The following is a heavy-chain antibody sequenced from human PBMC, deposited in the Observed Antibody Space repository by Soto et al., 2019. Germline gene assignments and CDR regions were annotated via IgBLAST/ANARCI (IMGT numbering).Heavy chain of an antibody. CDR1: GGSIGSGGYY. V-gene: IGHV4-31*03. CDR3: ARDNGQRDYYDSSLDAFDI. CDR2: IYYSGST. D-gene: IGHD3-22*01. Sequence: LSLTCTVSGGSIGSGGYYWSWIRQHPGKGLEWIGFIYYSGSTYYNPSLKSRLTISVDTSKNQFSLKLSSVTAADTAVYYCARDNGQRDYYDSSLDAFDIWGQGTMATVSS. J-gene: IGHJ3*02.